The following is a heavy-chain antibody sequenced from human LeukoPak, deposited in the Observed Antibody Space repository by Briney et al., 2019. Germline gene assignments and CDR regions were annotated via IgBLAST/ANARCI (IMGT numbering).Heavy chain of an antibody. D-gene: IGHD5-24*01. CDR2: INPNSGDT. J-gene: IGHJ4*02. V-gene: IGHV1-2*02. CDR1: GYTFTGYY. Sequence: ASVKVSCKASGYTFTGYYIHWVRQAPGQGLEWMGWINPNSGDTNYAQKFQGRVTMTRDTSISTVYMELSRLRFGDTAVYFCARRRGASGPLYYFDYWGQGTLVTVSS. CDR3: ARRRGASGPLYYFDY.